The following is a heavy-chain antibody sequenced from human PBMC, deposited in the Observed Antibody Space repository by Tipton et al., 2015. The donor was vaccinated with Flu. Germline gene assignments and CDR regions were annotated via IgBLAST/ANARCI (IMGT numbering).Heavy chain of an antibody. CDR2: ISGGSSTI. V-gene: IGHV3-11*01. J-gene: IGHJ4*02. D-gene: IGHD5-12*01. CDR3: ARDHILATTKAFDY. Sequence: SLRLSCAASGFTFSDYYMAWIRRTPGKGLEWVAYISGGSSTIFYVDAVKGRFTISRDNTKNSLYLQMNSLRVDDTAVYYCARDHILATTKAFDYWGQGALVTVSS. CDR1: GFTFSDYY.